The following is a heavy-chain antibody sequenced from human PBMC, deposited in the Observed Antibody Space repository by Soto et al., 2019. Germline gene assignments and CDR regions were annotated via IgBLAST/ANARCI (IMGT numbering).Heavy chain of an antibody. D-gene: IGHD1-7*01. CDR1: ASTLNTHV. V-gene: IGHV3-23*01. CDR2: MSYSADKT. J-gene: IGHJ3*01. Sequence: PDGTLRLSWAAAASTLNTHVMLWVRAAPERGLEWVATMSYSADKTSYAAFVKDRFTIFRANSRDYRLLQMNSLRADDAAVYYCASRGRSATTNWGAFDVWGQGTMVTVSS. CDR3: ASRGRSATTNWGAFDV.